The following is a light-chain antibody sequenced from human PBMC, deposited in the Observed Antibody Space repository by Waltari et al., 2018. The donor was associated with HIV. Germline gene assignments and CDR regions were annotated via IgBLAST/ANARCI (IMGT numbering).Light chain of an antibody. CDR1: TSHLWRHY. V-gene: IGLV1-51*01. CDR2: DND. CDR3: ATWDSDLRGWV. Sequence: QSVLTQPPSVSAAPGQKVAISCPGRTSHLWRHYVSWYQHLPGAAPKLLIYDNDQRPSGIPDRFSGSKSDTSATLGITGLQTGDEADYYCATWDSDLRGWVFGGGTKLAVL. J-gene: IGLJ3*02.